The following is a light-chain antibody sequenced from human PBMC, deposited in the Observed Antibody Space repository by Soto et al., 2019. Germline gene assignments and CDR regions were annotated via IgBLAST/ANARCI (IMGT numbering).Light chain of an antibody. CDR1: QSVINY. V-gene: IGKV3-11*01. CDR3: EQYGKLPIT. J-gene: IGKJ5*01. CDR2: DTS. Sequence: ELLSTPSQATRSLSPGERATLSVSASQSVINYLAWYQQKPGQAPRLLIYDTSNRATGIPARFSGSGSGTDFTLTISSLEPEDPAVYYCEQYGKLPITGGHGQRLEL.